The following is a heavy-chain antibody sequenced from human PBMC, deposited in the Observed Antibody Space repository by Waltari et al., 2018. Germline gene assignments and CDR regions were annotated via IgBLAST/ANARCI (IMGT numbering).Heavy chain of an antibody. CDR1: GFTFDDYA. V-gene: IGHV3-21*01. J-gene: IGHJ4*02. CDR3: ARGRTTVTTTLGY. CDR2: ISSSSSYI. D-gene: IGHD4-17*01. Sequence: EVQLVESGGGLVQPGRSLRLSCAASGFTFDDYAMHWVRQAPGKGLEWVSSISSSSSYIYYADSVKGRFTISRDNAKNSLYLQMNSLRAEDTAVYYCARGRTTVTTTLGYWGQGTLVTVSS.